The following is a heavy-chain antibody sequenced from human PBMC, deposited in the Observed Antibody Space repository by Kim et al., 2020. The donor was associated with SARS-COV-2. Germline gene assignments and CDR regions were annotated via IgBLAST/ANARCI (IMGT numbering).Heavy chain of an antibody. CDR2: IYYSGST. CDR3: ARGDGDLLLDYFDY. V-gene: IGHV4-59*01. Sequence: SETLSLTCTVSGGSISSYYWSWIRQPPGKGLEWIGYIYYSGSTNYNPSLKSRVTISVDTSKNQFSLKLSSVTAADTAVYYCARGDGDLLLDYFDYWGQGTLVTVSS. D-gene: IGHD4-17*01. CDR1: GGSISSYY. J-gene: IGHJ4*02.